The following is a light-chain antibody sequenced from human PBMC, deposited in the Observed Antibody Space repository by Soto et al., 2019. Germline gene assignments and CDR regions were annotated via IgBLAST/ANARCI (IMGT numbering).Light chain of an antibody. CDR1: QSVSSTF. CDR2: GAS. Sequence: EIVLTQSPGTLSLSPGERVTLSCRASQSVSSTFLVWYQQKPGQAPRLLIYGASSRATGIPDRFSGSGSGTDFTLTISRLEPEDFAVYYCQQYGSSPWTFGQGTKVEIK. CDR3: QQYGSSPWT. J-gene: IGKJ1*01. V-gene: IGKV3-20*01.